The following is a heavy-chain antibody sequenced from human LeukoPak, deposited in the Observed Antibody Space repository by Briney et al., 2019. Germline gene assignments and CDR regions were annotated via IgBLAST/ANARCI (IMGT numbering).Heavy chain of an antibody. J-gene: IGHJ5*02. V-gene: IGHV1-69*04. Sequence: SVKVSCKASGGTFSSYAISWVRQAPGQGLEWMGRIIPILGIANYAQKFQGRVTITADKSTSTAYMELSGLRSEDTAVYYCARTGTYYYDSSGYYYDPWGQGTLVTVSS. CDR3: ARTGTYYYDSSGYYYDP. CDR1: GGTFSSYA. CDR2: IIPILGIA. D-gene: IGHD3-22*01.